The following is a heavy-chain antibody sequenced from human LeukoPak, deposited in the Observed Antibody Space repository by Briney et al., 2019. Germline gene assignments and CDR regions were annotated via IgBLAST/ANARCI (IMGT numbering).Heavy chain of an antibody. D-gene: IGHD5/OR15-5a*01. CDR2: ICIADDT. CDR3: VRGGIRVSGIDAFDI. J-gene: IGHJ3*02. CDR1: GFTYSNYD. Sequence: QSGGSLRLSCAASGFTYSNYDMHWVRQGPGGGLEWVSAICIADDTHYAASVKGRFTISRENARNSLYLQINSLRDGDTAVYYCVRGGIRVSGIDAFDIWGQGTVVTVSS. V-gene: IGHV3-13*01.